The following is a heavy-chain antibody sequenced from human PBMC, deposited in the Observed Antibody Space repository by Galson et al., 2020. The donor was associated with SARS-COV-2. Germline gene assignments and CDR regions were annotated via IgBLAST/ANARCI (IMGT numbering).Heavy chain of an antibody. J-gene: IGHJ4*02. CDR2: IVVGSGNT. CDR1: GFTFSSSA. V-gene: IGHV1-58*01. Sequence: SAKVSCPASGFTFSSSAVQLVRQAREQRLEWIGWIVVGSGNTNYAQNFQERVPITRDMSTGTVDMELSSLKSEDTAVYYCAALWAGMTTGGGYWGQGTLVTVSS. D-gene: IGHD4-17*01. CDR3: AALWAGMTTGGGY.